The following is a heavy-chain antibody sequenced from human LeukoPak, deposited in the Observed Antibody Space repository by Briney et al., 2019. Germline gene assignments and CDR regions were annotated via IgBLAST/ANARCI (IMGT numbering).Heavy chain of an antibody. CDR2: ISAGGSNT. CDR1: GFTFRNSA. V-gene: IGHV3-23*01. CDR3: ANALSVPNWNRTPFDF. D-gene: IGHD1-1*01. J-gene: IGHJ4*02. Sequence: GGSLRLSCSASGFTFRNSAMTWVRQPPGRGLEWVSSISAGGSNTNHADSVKGRFTISRDNSKSTLYLQMNSLRVEDTAIYYCANALSVPNWNRTPFDFWGQGTLVTVSS.